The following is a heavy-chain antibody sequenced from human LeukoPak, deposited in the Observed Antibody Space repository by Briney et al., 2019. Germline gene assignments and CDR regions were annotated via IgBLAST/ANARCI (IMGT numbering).Heavy chain of an antibody. CDR2: IKQDGSEK. CDR3: ARPRPYCSSTSCYEGDAFDI. V-gene: IGHV3-7*01. D-gene: IGHD2-2*01. CDR1: GFTFSTFA. J-gene: IGHJ3*02. Sequence: PGGSLRLSCEASGFTFSTFAMIWVRQPPGKGLEWVANIKQDGSEKYYVDSVKGRFTISRDNAKNSLYLQMNSLRAEDTAVYYCARPRPYCSSTSCYEGDAFDIWGQGTMVTVSS.